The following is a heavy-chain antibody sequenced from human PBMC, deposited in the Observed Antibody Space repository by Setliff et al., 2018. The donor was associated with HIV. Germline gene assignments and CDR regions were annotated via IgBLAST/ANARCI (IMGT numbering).Heavy chain of an antibody. CDR2: IIYNGGT. CDR1: GGSFSGYY. CDR3: ARGEGLCGGGDCFPLAYFDY. D-gene: IGHD2-21*02. J-gene: IGHJ4*02. Sequence: SETLSLTCAVYGGSFSGYYWSWIRQSPGKGLEWIGEIIYNGGTNYNPSLKSRVSISLDTSKNQSSLKLTSVTAADTALYYCARGEGLCGGGDCFPLAYFDYWGRGTLVTVSS. V-gene: IGHV4-34*01.